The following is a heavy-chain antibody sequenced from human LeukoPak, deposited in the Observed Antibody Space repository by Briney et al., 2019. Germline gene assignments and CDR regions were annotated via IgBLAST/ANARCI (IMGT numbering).Heavy chain of an antibody. Sequence: GGSLRLSCAASGFTFSSYAMSWVRQTPGKGLEWVSAISGSGGSTYYADSVMGRFTISRDNSKNTLYLQMNSLRAEDTAVYYCAKVTIYGDFDYWGQGTLVTVSS. D-gene: IGHD4-17*01. CDR2: ISGSGGST. CDR3: AKVTIYGDFDY. CDR1: GFTFSSYA. V-gene: IGHV3-23*01. J-gene: IGHJ4*02.